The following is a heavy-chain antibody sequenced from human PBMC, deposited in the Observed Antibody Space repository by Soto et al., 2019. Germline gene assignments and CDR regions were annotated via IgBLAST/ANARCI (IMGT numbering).Heavy chain of an antibody. D-gene: IGHD4-4*01. CDR2: IYHSGST. CDR1: GYSISSGYY. CDR3: ARPTVTGLYYGMDV. J-gene: IGHJ6*02. V-gene: IGHV4-38-2*01. Sequence: SETLSLTCAVSGYSISSGYYWGWIRQPPGKGLEWIGSIYHSGSTYYNPSLKSRVTISVGTSKNQFSLKLSSVTAADTAVYYCARPTVTGLYYGMDVWGQGTTVTVSS.